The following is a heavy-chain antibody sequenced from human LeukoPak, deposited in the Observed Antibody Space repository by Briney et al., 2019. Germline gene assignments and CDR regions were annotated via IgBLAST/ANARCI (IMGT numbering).Heavy chain of an antibody. CDR2: IYTSGGT. CDR1: GDSISSYY. D-gene: IGHD6-6*01. CDR3: ARLTRLSTSPDRYYLDY. V-gene: IGHV4-4*09. Sequence: SETLSLTCTVSGDSISSYYWSWIRQPPGKGLEWIGYIYTSGGTNYIPTLKGRVTISIDTSKNQFSLKLSSVTAADSAVYYCARLTRLSTSPDRYYLDYWGQGTLVTVSS. J-gene: IGHJ4*02.